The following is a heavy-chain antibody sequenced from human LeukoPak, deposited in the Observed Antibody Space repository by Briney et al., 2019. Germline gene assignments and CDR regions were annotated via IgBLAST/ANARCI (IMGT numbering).Heavy chain of an antibody. Sequence: GGSLRLSCAASGFTFRSYAMSWVRQAPGKGLEWVSAISGSGGSTYYADSVKGRFTISRDNSKNTLYLQMNSLRAEDTAVYYCAKRLTMVRGVIITLAEYFQHWGQGTLVTVSS. D-gene: IGHD3-10*01. V-gene: IGHV3-23*01. J-gene: IGHJ1*01. CDR2: ISGSGGST. CDR1: GFTFRSYA. CDR3: AKRLTMVRGVIITLAEYFQH.